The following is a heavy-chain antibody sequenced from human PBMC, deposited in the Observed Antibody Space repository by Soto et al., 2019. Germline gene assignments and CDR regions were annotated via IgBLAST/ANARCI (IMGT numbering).Heavy chain of an antibody. Sequence: GGSLRLSCAASGFTFSSYGMHWVRQAPGKGLEWVAVISYDGSNKYYADSVKGRFTISRDNSKNTLYLQMNSQRAEDTAVYYCAKSPGGYYSFDIWGQGTMVTVSS. J-gene: IGHJ3*02. D-gene: IGHD3-3*01. CDR2: ISYDGSNK. CDR3: AKSPGGYYSFDI. CDR1: GFTFSSYG. V-gene: IGHV3-30*18.